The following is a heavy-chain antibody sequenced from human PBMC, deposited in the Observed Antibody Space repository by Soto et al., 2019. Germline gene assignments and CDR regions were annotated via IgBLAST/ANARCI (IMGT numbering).Heavy chain of an antibody. V-gene: IGHV4-4*02. J-gene: IGHJ4*02. Sequence: SETPSHTSAVSGSSLSNSNVWSWIRPPPGKGLEWIGEIYLSGSTNYNPSLKSRVTISVDKSKNQFSLKLSSVTAADTAVYYCARILAAAGQFDYWGQGTLVTVSA. CDR3: ARILAAAGQFDY. CDR2: IYLSGST. CDR1: GSSLSNSNV. D-gene: IGHD6-13*01.